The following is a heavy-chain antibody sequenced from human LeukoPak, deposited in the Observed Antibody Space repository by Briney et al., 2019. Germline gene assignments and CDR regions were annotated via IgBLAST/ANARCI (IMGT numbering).Heavy chain of an antibody. CDR2: INHSGST. D-gene: IGHD4-17*01. CDR1: GGSFSGYY. Sequence: PSETLSLTCAVYGGSFSGYYWSWIRQPPGKGLEWIGEINHSGSTNYNPSLKSRVTISVDTSKNQFSLKLSSVTAADTAVYYCARRGPVTTPYYYYYMDDWGKGTTVTVSS. J-gene: IGHJ6*03. V-gene: IGHV4-34*01. CDR3: ARRGPVTTPYYYYYMDD.